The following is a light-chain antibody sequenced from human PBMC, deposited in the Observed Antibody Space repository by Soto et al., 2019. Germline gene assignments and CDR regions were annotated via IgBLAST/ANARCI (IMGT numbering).Light chain of an antibody. J-gene: IGKJ1*01. Sequence: EIVLPQSPGTLSLSPGERATLSCRASQTVTSNYLAWYQQKPGQAPRLLIYGASGSATGIPDRFSGSGSGTDFTLTISRVEPEDFAVYYGQQDGSSPRTFGHGTKVDIK. CDR2: GAS. CDR3: QQDGSSPRT. CDR1: QTVTSNY. V-gene: IGKV3-20*01.